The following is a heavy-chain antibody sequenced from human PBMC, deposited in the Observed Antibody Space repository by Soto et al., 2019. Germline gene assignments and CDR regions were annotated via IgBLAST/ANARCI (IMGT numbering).Heavy chain of an antibody. J-gene: IGHJ4*02. V-gene: IGHV3-23*01. CDR2: IGGSGGST. CDR1: GFAFSSYG. CDR3: AKDRWEFRTTAFDY. Sequence: GGSLRLSCAASGFAFSSYGMSWVRQAPGKGLEWVSTIGGSGGSTYYADSVKGRFTISRDNLRHTLFLQMNSLRADDTALYYCAKDRWEFRTTAFDYWGQGTLVTVSS. D-gene: IGHD1-7*01.